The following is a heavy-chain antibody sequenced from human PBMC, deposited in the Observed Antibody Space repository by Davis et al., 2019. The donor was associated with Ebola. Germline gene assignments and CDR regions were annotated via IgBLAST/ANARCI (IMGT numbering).Heavy chain of an antibody. V-gene: IGHV3-30*18. CDR3: AKDKWAYGGNSFLCGMDV. Sequence: GESLKISCAASGFTFSSYGMHWVRQASGKGLEWVAVISYDGSNKYYADSVKGRFTISRDNSKNTLYLQMNSLRAEDTAVYYCAKDKWAYGGNSFLCGMDVWGQGTTVTVSS. CDR2: ISYDGSNK. CDR1: GFTFSSYG. D-gene: IGHD4-23*01. J-gene: IGHJ6*02.